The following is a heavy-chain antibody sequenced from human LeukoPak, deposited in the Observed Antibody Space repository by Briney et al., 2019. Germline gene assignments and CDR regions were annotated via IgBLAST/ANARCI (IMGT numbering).Heavy chain of an antibody. V-gene: IGHV4-59*01. J-gene: IGHJ6*03. CDR3: ARVHNDYYYYYMDV. CDR2: IYYSGST. Sequence: SETLSLTCTVSGGSISSYYWSWIRQPPGKGLGWIGYIYYSGSTNYNPSLKSRVTISVDTSKNQFSLKLSSVTAADTAVYYCARVHNDYYYYYMDVWGKGTTVTVSS. CDR1: GGSISSYY. D-gene: IGHD2-8*01.